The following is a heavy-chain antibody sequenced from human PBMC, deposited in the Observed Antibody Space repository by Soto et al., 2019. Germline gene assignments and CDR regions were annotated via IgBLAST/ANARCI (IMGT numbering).Heavy chain of an antibody. V-gene: IGHV3-33*01. J-gene: IGHJ4*02. D-gene: IGHD6-13*01. Sequence: GVSLRLSCAASGFTFSSYGMHWVRQAPGKGLEWVAVIWYDGSNKYYADSVKGRFTISRDNSKNTLYLQMNSLRAEDTAVYYCARGPGIAAAGDYWGQGTLVTVSS. CDR2: IWYDGSNK. CDR3: ARGPGIAAAGDY. CDR1: GFTFSSYG.